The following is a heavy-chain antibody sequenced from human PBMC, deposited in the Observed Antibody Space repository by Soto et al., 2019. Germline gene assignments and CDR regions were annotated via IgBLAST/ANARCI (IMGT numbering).Heavy chain of an antibody. Sequence: TLSLTCTVSGGSISSGGYYWSWIRQHPGKGLEWIGYIYYSGSTYYNPSLKSRVTISVDTSKNQFSLKLSSVTAADTAVYYCARSDVDCSGGSCYSGNWFDPWGQGTLVTVSS. D-gene: IGHD2-15*01. CDR2: IYYSGST. J-gene: IGHJ5*02. CDR1: GGSISSGGYY. V-gene: IGHV4-31*03. CDR3: ARSDVDCSGGSCYSGNWFDP.